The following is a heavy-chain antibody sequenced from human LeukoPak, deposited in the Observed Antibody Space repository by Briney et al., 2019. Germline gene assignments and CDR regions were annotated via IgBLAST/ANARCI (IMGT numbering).Heavy chain of an antibody. CDR2: IYYSGSTY. J-gene: IGHJ6*03. V-gene: IGHV4-39*01. CDR1: GGSISSSSYY. Sequence: SETLSLTCTVSGGSISSSSYYWGWIRQPPGKGLEWIGSIYYSGSTYYYNPSLKSRVTISVDTSKNQFSLKLNSVTAADTAVYYCARTMVRGVISPGGYYYMDVWGKGTTVTISS. D-gene: IGHD3-10*01. CDR3: ARTMVRGVISPGGYYYMDV.